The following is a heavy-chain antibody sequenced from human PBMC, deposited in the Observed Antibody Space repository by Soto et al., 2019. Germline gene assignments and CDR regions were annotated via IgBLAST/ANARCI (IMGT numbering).Heavy chain of an antibody. CDR1: GFSLSTSGMC. Sequence: SGPTLVNPTQTLTLTCTFSGFSLSTSGMCXSWIRQPPGKALEWLALIDWDDDKYYSTSLKTRLTISKDTSKNQVVLTMTNMDPVDTATYYCARIHLTTFGVDAFDSWGQGTLATVS. D-gene: IGHD3-3*01. CDR2: IDWDDDK. J-gene: IGHJ4*02. CDR3: ARIHLTTFGVDAFDS. V-gene: IGHV2-70*01.